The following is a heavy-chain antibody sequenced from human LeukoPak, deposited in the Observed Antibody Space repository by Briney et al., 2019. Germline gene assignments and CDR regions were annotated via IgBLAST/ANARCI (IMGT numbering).Heavy chain of an antibody. D-gene: IGHD3-22*01. Sequence: SETLSLTCAVYGGSFSGYYWSWIRQPSGKGLEWIGEINHSGSTNYNPSLKSRVTISEDTSKNQFSLKLSSVTAADTAVYYCARGLDYYDSSGYYGSVAFDIWGQGTMVTVSS. V-gene: IGHV4-34*01. CDR1: GGSFSGYY. J-gene: IGHJ3*02. CDR2: INHSGST. CDR3: ARGLDYYDSSGYYGSVAFDI.